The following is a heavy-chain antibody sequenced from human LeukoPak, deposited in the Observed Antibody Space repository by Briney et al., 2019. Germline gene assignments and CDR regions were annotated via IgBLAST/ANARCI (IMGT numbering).Heavy chain of an antibody. D-gene: IGHD3-10*01. J-gene: IGHJ3*01. Sequence: GGSLRLSCAASGFTFSSYWMHWVRQAPGTGLVWVSRINSDESSTNYADSVNGRFTISRDNAKNTLYLQMNSLRAGDTAVYYCAREWGYYYGSGSYWGQGTMVTVSS. CDR3: AREWGYYYGSGSY. V-gene: IGHV3-74*01. CDR2: INSDESST. CDR1: GFTFSSYW.